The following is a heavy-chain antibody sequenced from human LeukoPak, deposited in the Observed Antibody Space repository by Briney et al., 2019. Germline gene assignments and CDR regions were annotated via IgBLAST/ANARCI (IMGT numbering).Heavy chain of an antibody. CDR3: AKVGPAGTVYYYYYMDV. CDR1: GFTFSSYG. V-gene: IGHV3-30*02. J-gene: IGHJ6*03. Sequence: GGSLRLSCAASGFTFSSYGMHWVRQAPGKGLEWVAFIRYDGSNKYYADSVKGRFTISRDNSKNTLYLQIHSLRAEDTAVYYCAKVGPAGTVYYYYYMDVWGKGTTVTISS. D-gene: IGHD6-13*01. CDR2: IRYDGSNK.